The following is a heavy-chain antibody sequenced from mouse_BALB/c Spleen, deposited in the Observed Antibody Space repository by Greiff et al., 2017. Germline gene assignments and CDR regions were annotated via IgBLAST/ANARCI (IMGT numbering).Heavy chain of an antibody. CDR3: ARFGFAY. CDR1: GYTFTSYW. V-gene: IGHV1-69*02. CDR2: IDPSDSYT. Sequence: QVQLQQPGAELVKPGASVKLSCKASGYTFTSYWMHWVKQRPGQGLEWIGEIDPSDSYTNYNQKFKGKATLTVDKSSSTAYMQLSSLTSEDSAVYYCARFGFAYWGQGTLVTVSA. J-gene: IGHJ3*01.